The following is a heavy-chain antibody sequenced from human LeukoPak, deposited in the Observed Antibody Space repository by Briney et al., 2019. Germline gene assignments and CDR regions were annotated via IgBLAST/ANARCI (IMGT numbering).Heavy chain of an antibody. D-gene: IGHD5-18*01. CDR1: GFTFSSYW. V-gene: IGHV3-23*01. CDR2: ITASGGNT. Sequence: GGSLRLSCAASGFTFSSYWMTWVRQAPGKGLEWVSAITASGGNTYYADSVKGRFTISRDNSKNTLYLQVNSLRAEDTAVYYCAKGNGYSYGRYYFDYWGQGTLVTVSS. CDR3: AKGNGYSYGRYYFDY. J-gene: IGHJ4*02.